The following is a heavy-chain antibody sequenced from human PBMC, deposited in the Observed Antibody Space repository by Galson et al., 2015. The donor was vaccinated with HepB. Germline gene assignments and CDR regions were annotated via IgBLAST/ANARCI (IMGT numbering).Heavy chain of an antibody. J-gene: IGHJ2*01. CDR2: IYYSGNT. CDR1: GGSITSSNYY. CDR3: ANGGLRLPFDYWYFDL. D-gene: IGHD5-12*01. Sequence: ETLSLTCSVSGGSITSSNYYWGWIRQPPGKGLEWIGNIYYSGNTYYNPSLKSRVTISVDTSKKQFSLKLSSVTAADTAVYYCANGGLRLPFDYWYFDLWGRGTLVTVSS. V-gene: IGHV4-39*07.